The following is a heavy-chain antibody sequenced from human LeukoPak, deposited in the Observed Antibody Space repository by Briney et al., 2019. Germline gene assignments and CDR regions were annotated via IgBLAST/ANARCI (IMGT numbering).Heavy chain of an antibody. CDR3: ASSRRPTVVVPAAMDYYYYYMDV. CDR1: GYSISSGYY. V-gene: IGHV4-61*01. Sequence: KASETLSLTCTVSGYSISSGYYWSWIRQPPGKGLEWIGYIYYSGSTNYNPSLKSRVTISVDTSKNQFSLKLSSVTAADTAVYYCASSRRPTVVVPAAMDYYYYYMDVWGKGTTVTISS. D-gene: IGHD2-2*01. J-gene: IGHJ6*03. CDR2: IYYSGST.